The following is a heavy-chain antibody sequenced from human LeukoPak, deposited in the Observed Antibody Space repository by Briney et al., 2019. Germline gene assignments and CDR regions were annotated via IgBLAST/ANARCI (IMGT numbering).Heavy chain of an antibody. D-gene: IGHD3-22*01. CDR1: GFTFGDYA. V-gene: IGHV3-49*04. Sequence: GGSLRLSCTASGFTFGDYAMSWVRQAPGKGLEWVGFIRSKAYGGTTEYAASVKGRFTISRDDSKSIAYLQMNSLKTEDTAVYYCTTDGHYYDSSGYSDYWGQGTLVTVSS. CDR3: TTDGHYYDSSGYSDY. CDR2: IRSKAYGGTT. J-gene: IGHJ4*02.